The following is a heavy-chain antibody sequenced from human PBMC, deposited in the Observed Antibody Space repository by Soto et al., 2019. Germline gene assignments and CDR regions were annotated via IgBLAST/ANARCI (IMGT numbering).Heavy chain of an antibody. V-gene: IGHV3-53*01. D-gene: IGHD2-2*02. CDR2: IYSGGST. Sequence: GGSLRLSCAASGFTVSSNYMSWVRQAPGKGLEWVSVIYSGGSTYYADSVKGRFTISRDNSKNTLYLQMNSLRAEDTAVYYCARAPPIGAAIPHYYYYYGMDVWGQGTTVTVSS. J-gene: IGHJ6*02. CDR1: GFTVSSNY. CDR3: ARAPPIGAAIPHYYYYYGMDV.